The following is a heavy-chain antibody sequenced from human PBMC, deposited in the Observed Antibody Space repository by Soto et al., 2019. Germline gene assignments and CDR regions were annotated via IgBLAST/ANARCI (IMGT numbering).Heavy chain of an antibody. CDR2: ISGSGGST. D-gene: IGHD6-6*01. CDR1: GFTFSSYA. Sequence: EVQLLESGGGLVQPGGSLRLSCAASGFTFSSYAMSWVRQAPGKGLEWVSAISGSGGSTYYADSVKGRFTISRDNSKNTLYLQMNSLRAEDTAVYYCAKGRGAARYYYYYGMDVWGQGTTVTVSS. V-gene: IGHV3-23*01. CDR3: AKGRGAARYYYYYGMDV. J-gene: IGHJ6*02.